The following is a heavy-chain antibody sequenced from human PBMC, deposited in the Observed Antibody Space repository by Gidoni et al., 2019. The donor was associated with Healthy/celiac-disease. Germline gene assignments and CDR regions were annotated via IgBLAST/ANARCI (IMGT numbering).Heavy chain of an antibody. Sequence: EVQLVESGGGLVQPGGSLRPACAACGFPFSSYSMNWVRKAPGKGLEWVSYISSSSSTIFYADSVKGRFTISRDNAKNSLYLQMNSLRDEDTAVYYCARGGFLEWLFDGMDVWGQGTTVTVSS. CDR3: ARGGFLEWLFDGMDV. V-gene: IGHV3-48*02. CDR2: ISSSSSTI. J-gene: IGHJ6*02. CDR1: GFPFSSYS. D-gene: IGHD3-3*01.